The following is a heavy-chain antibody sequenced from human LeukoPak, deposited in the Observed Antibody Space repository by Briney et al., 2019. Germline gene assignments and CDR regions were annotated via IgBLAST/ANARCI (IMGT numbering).Heavy chain of an antibody. CDR1: GFTFSSYS. Sequence: GGSLRLSCAASGFTFSSYSMNWVRQAPGKGLEWVSSISSSSSYIYYADSVKGRFTISRDNAKNSLYLQMNSLRAEDTAVYYCARGLSLGELSPLDYWGQGTLVTVSS. CDR2: ISSSSSYI. CDR3: ARGLSLGELSPLDY. D-gene: IGHD3-16*02. J-gene: IGHJ4*02. V-gene: IGHV3-21*01.